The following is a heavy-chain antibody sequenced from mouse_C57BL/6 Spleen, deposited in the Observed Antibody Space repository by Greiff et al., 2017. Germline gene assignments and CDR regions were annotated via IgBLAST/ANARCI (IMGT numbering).Heavy chain of an antibody. V-gene: IGHV1-82*01. CDR2: IYPGDGDT. D-gene: IGHD1-1*01. CDR3: ASPIITTVVADWYFDV. Sequence: QVQLQQSGPELVKPGASVKISCKASGYAFSSSWMNWVKQRPGKGLEWIGRIYPGDGDTNYNGKFKGKATLTADKSSSTAYMQLSSLTSEDSAVYFCASPIITTVVADWYFDVWGTGTTVTVSS. J-gene: IGHJ1*03. CDR1: GYAFSSSW.